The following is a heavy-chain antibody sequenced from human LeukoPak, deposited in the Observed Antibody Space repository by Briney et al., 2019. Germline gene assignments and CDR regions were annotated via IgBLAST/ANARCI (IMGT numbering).Heavy chain of an antibody. D-gene: IGHD5-18*01. V-gene: IGHV3-7*01. CDR3: ARRSPRRDTAMVN. J-gene: IGHJ4*02. Sequence: GGSLRLSCAASGFTFSSYWMSWVRQAPGKGLEWVANIKQDGSEKYYVDSVKGRFTISRDNAKNSLYLQMNSLRAEDTAVYYCARRSPRRDTAMVNWGQGTLVTVSS. CDR2: IKQDGSEK. CDR1: GFTFSSYW.